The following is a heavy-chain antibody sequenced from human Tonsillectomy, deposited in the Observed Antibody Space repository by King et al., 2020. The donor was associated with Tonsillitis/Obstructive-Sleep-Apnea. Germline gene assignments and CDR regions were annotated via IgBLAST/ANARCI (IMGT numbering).Heavy chain of an antibody. J-gene: IGHJ3*02. V-gene: IGHV4-39*01. Sequence: QLQESGPGLVKPSETLSLTCTVSCGSISSSGYYWGWIRQPPGKGLEWIGTMYYSGSTYYNSSLKSRITISVDTSKNQFSLKLSSVTAADTAVYYCARRVQLERRGDAFDIWGQGTMVTVSS. D-gene: IGHD1-1*01. CDR2: MYYSGST. CDR3: ARRVQLERRGDAFDI. CDR1: CGSISSSGYY.